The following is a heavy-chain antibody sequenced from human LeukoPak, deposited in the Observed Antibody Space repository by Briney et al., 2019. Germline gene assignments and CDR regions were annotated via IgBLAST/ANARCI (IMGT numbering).Heavy chain of an antibody. CDR2: INPNSGGT. Sequence: GASVKVSCKASGYTFTGYYMHWVRQAPGQGLEWMGWINPNSGGTNYAQKFQGRVTITRDTSASTAYMELSSLRSEDTAVYYCARAHGDYGAFDIWGQGTMVTVSS. V-gene: IGHV1-2*02. J-gene: IGHJ3*02. CDR3: ARAHGDYGAFDI. D-gene: IGHD4-17*01. CDR1: GYTFTGYY.